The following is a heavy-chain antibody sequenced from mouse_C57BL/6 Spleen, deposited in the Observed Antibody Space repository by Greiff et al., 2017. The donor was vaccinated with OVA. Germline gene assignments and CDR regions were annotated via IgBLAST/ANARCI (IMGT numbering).Heavy chain of an antibody. V-gene: IGHV1-9*01. J-gene: IGHJ3*01. CDR2: ILPGSGST. CDR1: GYTFTGYW. D-gene: IGHD1-1*01. Sequence: QVQLKESGAELLKPGASVKLSCKATGYTFTGYWIEWVKQRPGHGLEWIGEILPGSGSTNYNEKFKGKATFTADTSSNTAYMQLSSLTTEDSAIYYCARGITTVVARGFAYWGQGTLVTVSA. CDR3: ARGITTVVARGFAY.